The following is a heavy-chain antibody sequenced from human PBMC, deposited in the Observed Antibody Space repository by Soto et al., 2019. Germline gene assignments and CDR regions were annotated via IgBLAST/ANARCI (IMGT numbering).Heavy chain of an antibody. CDR3: AKDGIRGIHIDN. CDR1: GLTFSSYP. CDR2: ISVSAGTT. J-gene: IGHJ4*02. Sequence: EVQLLESGGGLVQPVGSLRLSCAASGLTFSSYPMSWVRQAPGKGLQWVSSISVSAGTTYYADSVKGRFTISRDNSKNTLYLQMTRLRAEDTAVYYCAKDGIRGIHIDNWGQGTLVTVSS. V-gene: IGHV3-23*01.